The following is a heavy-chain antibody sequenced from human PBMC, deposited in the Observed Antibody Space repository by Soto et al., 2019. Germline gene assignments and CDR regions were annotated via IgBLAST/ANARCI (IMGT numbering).Heavy chain of an antibody. V-gene: IGHV4-61*01. CDR2: IYYSGST. CDR1: GGSVSSVNSY. CDR3: ARRVDYGTYFYYGMDV. J-gene: IGHJ6*02. Sequence: QVQLQESGPGLMKPWETLSLTCTVSGGSVSSVNSYWSWIRQAPGKGLEWIGYIYYSGSTNYNPSLKSRVSISLVTSKNQFSLKLTSVTAADTAVYYCARRVDYGTYFYYGMDVWGQGTTVTVSS. D-gene: IGHD4-17*01.